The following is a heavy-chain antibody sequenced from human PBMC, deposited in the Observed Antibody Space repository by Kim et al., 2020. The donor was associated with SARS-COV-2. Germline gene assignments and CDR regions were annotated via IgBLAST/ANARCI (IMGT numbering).Heavy chain of an antibody. V-gene: IGHV4-31*03. J-gene: IGHJ6*02. CDR1: GGSISSGGYY. CDR3: ARDTLKNPVPLGYYYYYGRDV. CDR2: IYYSGST. Sequence: SETLSLTCTVSGGSISSGGYYWSWIRQHPGKGLEWIGYIYYSGSTYYNPSLKSRVTISVDTSKNQFSLKLSSVTAADTAVYYCARDTLKNPVPLGYYYYYGRDVWGQGNTVTVSS.